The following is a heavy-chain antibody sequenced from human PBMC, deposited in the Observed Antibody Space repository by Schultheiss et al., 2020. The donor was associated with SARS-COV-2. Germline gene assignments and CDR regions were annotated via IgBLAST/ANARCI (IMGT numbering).Heavy chain of an antibody. V-gene: IGHV3-48*03. CDR2: ISNNGRTI. D-gene: IGHD1-26*01. CDR3: ARDTPWDFLFDY. J-gene: IGHJ4*02. Sequence: GGSLRLSCAAYGLTFSSYEMNWVHQAPGKGLEWISYISNNGRTIYYADSVKGRFTISRDNAKNSLYLQMNSLRAEDTAVYYCARDTPWDFLFDYWGQGTLVTVSS. CDR1: GLTFSSYE.